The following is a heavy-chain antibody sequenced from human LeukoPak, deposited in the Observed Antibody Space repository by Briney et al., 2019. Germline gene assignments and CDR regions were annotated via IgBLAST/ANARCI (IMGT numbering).Heavy chain of an antibody. D-gene: IGHD2-2*01. V-gene: IGHV4-59*11. J-gene: IGHJ5*02. CDR3: AREGYCSSTSCHGDWFDP. Sequence: ETLSLTCTVSGGSTSSHYWSWIRQPPGKGLEWIGYIYYSGSTNYNPSLKSRVTISVDTSKNQFSLKLSSVTAADTAVYYCAREGYCSSTSCHGDWFDPWGQGTLVTVSS. CDR1: GGSTSSHY. CDR2: IYYSGST.